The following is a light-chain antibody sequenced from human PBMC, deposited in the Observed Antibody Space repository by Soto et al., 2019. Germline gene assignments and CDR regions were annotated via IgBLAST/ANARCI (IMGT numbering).Light chain of an antibody. V-gene: IGKV1-39*01. Sequence: DIQMTQSPSSLSASVGDRVTITCRASQSIDTFLNWYQQKPGKAPKLLIYAASSLQSGVPSRFSGSGSGTGFTLTISSLQPEDFATYHCQQSYSTPMYTFGQGTKVDIK. CDR2: AAS. CDR3: QQSYSTPMYT. CDR1: QSIDTF. J-gene: IGKJ2*01.